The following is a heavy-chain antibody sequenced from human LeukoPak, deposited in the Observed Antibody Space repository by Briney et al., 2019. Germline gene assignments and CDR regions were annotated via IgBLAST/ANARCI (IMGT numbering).Heavy chain of an antibody. CDR2: IKQDGSEK. D-gene: IGHD6-13*01. CDR1: GFTVSSNY. CDR3: TREAAAGIDY. J-gene: IGHJ4*02. Sequence: GGSLRLSCAASGFTVSSNYMSWVRRAPGKGLEWVANIKQDGSEKYYLDSVKGRFTISRDNAKNSLYLQMNSLRAEDTAVYFCTREAAAGIDYWGQGTLVTVSS. V-gene: IGHV3-7*01.